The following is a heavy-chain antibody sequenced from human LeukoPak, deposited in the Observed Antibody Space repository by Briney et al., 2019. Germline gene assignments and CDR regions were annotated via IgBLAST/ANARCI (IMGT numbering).Heavy chain of an antibody. J-gene: IGHJ6*03. CDR2: INWNGGST. V-gene: IGHV3-20*04. Sequence: GGSLRLSCAASGFTFDDYGMSWVRHAPGKGLEWVSAINWNGGSTGYADSVKGRFTIFRDNAMNSLYLQMNSLRAEDTALYYCARYDVVVPAATQSYYMDVWGQGTTVTVSS. D-gene: IGHD2-2*01. CDR3: ARYDVVVPAATQSYYMDV. CDR1: GFTFDDYG.